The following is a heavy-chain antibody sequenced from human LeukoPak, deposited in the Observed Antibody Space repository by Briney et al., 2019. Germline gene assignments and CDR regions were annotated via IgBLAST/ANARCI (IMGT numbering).Heavy chain of an antibody. D-gene: IGHD6-19*01. CDR2: FDPEDGET. V-gene: IGHV1-24*01. J-gene: IGHJ4*02. CDR3: ATYIAVAGTGYFDY. CDR1: GYTPTELS. Sequence: ASVKVSCKVSGYTPTELSMHWVRQAPGKGLEWMGGFDPEDGETTYAQKYQGRVTMTEATSTDTAYMELSSLRSEDTAVYYCATYIAVAGTGYFDYWGQGTLVTVSS.